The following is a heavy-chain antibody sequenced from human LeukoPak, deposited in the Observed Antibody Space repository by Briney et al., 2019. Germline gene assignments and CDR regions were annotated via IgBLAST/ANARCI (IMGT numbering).Heavy chain of an antibody. D-gene: IGHD3-22*01. J-gene: IGHJ4*02. CDR2: MYYSGST. V-gene: IGHV4-59*01. CDR3: AGMYYFDSSGKFDY. Sequence: SETLSLTCTVSGGSINSYYWTWIRQPPGKGLEWIGYMYYSGSTKYNPSLKSRVTISIDTSKKQFSLKLTSVTAADTAVYYCAGMYYFDSSGKFDYWGQGTLVTVSS. CDR1: GGSINSYY.